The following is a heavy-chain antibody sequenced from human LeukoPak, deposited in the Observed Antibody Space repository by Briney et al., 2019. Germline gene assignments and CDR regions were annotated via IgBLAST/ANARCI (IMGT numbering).Heavy chain of an antibody. CDR3: ARADVNYYDSSGYDY. J-gene: IGHJ4*02. V-gene: IGHV4-59*01. CDR2: IYYSGST. Sequence: PSETLSLTCTVSGGXISSYYCSWIRQPPGKGLEWIGYIYYSGSTNYNPSLKSRVTISVDTSKNQFSLKLSSVTAADTAVYYCARADVNYYDSSGYDYWGQGTLVTVSS. D-gene: IGHD3-22*01. CDR1: GGXISSYY.